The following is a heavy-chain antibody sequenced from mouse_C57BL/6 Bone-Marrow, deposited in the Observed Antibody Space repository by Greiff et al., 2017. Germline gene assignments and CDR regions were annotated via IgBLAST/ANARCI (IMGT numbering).Heavy chain of an antibody. CDR2: INPYNGDT. J-gene: IGHJ3*01. V-gene: IGHV1-20*01. CDR3: ARGRWLLPWFAY. CDR1: GYSFTGYF. Sequence: VQLQQSGPELVKPGDSVKISCKASGYSFTGYFMNWVMQSHGKSLEWIGRINPYNGDTFYNQKFKGKATLTVDKSSSTAHMELRSLTSEDSAVYYCARGRWLLPWFAYGGQGTLVTVSA. D-gene: IGHD2-3*01.